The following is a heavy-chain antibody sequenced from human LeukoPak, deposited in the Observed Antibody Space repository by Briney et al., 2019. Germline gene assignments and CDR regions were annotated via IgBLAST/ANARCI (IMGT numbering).Heavy chain of an antibody. CDR1: GGTFSSYA. D-gene: IGHD3-22*01. Sequence: EASVKVSCKASGGTFSSYAISWVRQAPGQGLEWMGRIIPIFGTANYAQKFQGRVTITTDESTSTAYMELSSLRSEDTAVYYCARDSSGYTSGSFDYWGQGTLVTVSS. V-gene: IGHV1-69*05. J-gene: IGHJ4*02. CDR3: ARDSSGYTSGSFDY. CDR2: IIPIFGTA.